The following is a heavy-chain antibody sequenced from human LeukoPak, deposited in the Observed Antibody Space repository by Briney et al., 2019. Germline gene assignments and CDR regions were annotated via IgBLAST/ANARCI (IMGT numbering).Heavy chain of an antibody. CDR2: VSGSGGSK. CDR1: GFAFNTYA. V-gene: IGHV3-23*01. CDR3: AREAGGYVGVTYYYHHYMDV. D-gene: IGHD5-12*01. Sequence: RGGSLRLSCAASGFAFNTYAMTWVRQAPGKGLEWVSTVSGSGGSKYFVDSVKGRFTISRDNSKNTLYLQMTSLRAEDTAIYHCAREAGGYVGVTYYYHHYMDVWGKGTTVTVSS. J-gene: IGHJ6*03.